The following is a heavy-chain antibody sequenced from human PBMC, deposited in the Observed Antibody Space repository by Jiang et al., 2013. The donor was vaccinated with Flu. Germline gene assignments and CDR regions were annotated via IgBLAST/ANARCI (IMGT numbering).Heavy chain of an antibody. CDR3: ARQQDRNWYFDL. CDR2: IYPGDSDT. V-gene: IGHV5-51*01. D-gene: IGHD2-15*01. Sequence: SLKISCKGSGYSFTSYWIGWVRQMPGKGLEWMGIIYPGDSDTRYSPSFQGQVAISADKSISTAYLQWSSLEASDTTMYYCARQQDRNWYFDLWGRGTLVTVSS. J-gene: IGHJ2*01. CDR1: GYSFTSYW.